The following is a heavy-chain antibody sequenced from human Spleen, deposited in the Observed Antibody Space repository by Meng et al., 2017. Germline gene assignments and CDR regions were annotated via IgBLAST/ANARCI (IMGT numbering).Heavy chain of an antibody. CDR2: MNSNSGNI. Sequence: QVQLGQSGAEVKKPGASVRVSCKASGYTFTSYDINWVRQAPGQGLEWMGWMNSNSGNIGYAQKFQGRVTMTRSTSISTAYMELSSLRSEDTAVYYCATNYDVWSTTYYFDYWGQGTLVTVSS. V-gene: IGHV1-8*01. J-gene: IGHJ4*02. CDR3: ATNYDVWSTTYYFDY. CDR1: GYTFTSYD. D-gene: IGHD3-3*01.